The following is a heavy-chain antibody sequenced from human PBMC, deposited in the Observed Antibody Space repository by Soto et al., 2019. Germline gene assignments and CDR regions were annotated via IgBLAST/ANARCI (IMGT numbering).Heavy chain of an antibody. CDR2: INAHSGGT. J-gene: IGHJ5*02. CDR3: AKDLTRQLAYWLDP. V-gene: IGHV1-2*02. Sequence: ASVKVSCKASGYTFTGYYIHWLRQAPGQGLEWMGWINAHSGGTEYAQKFQGRVTLTRDTSIATAYLTLTSLTSDDTALYYCAKDLTRQLAYWLDPWGQGTQVTVSS. CDR1: GYTFTGYY. D-gene: IGHD6-6*01.